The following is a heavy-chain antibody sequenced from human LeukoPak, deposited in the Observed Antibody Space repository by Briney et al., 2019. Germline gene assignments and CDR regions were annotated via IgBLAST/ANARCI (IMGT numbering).Heavy chain of an antibody. CDR1: GGSISSYY. J-gene: IGHJ4*02. Sequence: SETLSLTCTVSGGSISSYYWSWIRQPPGKGPEWIGYIYYSGSTRYNPSLKSRVTISVDTSKNQISLKLDSVTAADTAVYYCARDPDIVAPTTPNYYFDYWGQGTLVTVSS. CDR3: ARDPDIVAPTTPNYYFDY. D-gene: IGHD5-12*01. V-gene: IGHV4-59*12. CDR2: IYYSGST.